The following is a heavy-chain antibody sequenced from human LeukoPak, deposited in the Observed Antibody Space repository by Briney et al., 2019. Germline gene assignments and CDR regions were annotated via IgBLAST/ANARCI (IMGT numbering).Heavy chain of an antibody. Sequence: ASVKVSCKASGGTFSSYAISWVRQAPGQGLEWMGGIIPIFGTANYAQKFQGRVTITADESTCTAYMELSSLRSEDTAVYYCARGANYGSTFWGQGTLVTVSS. J-gene: IGHJ4*02. CDR3: ARGANYGSTF. CDR2: IIPIFGTA. V-gene: IGHV1-69*13. D-gene: IGHD3-10*01. CDR1: GGTFSSYA.